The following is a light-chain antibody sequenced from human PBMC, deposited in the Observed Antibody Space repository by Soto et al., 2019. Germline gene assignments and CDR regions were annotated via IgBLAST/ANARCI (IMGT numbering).Light chain of an antibody. CDR3: SSYVGSSHFYV. J-gene: IGLJ1*01. CDR1: SSDVGGYNF. Sequence: QSAPTQPPSASGSPGQSVTISCTGTSSDVGGYNFVSWYQHHPGKAPKLLISEVVKRPSGVPDRFSGSKSGNTASLTVSGLQAEDEADYYCSSYVGSSHFYVFGTGTKVTVL. V-gene: IGLV2-8*01. CDR2: EVV.